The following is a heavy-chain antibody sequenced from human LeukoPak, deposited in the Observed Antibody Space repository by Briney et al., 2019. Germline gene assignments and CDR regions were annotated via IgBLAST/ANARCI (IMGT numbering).Heavy chain of an antibody. J-gene: IGHJ6*02. Sequence: SETLSLTCVVSGGSVSGYYWGWIRQPPGRGLEWIGYVYYSGSTNYNSSLKSRVTISVDTSKNQFSLKLSSVTAADTAVYYCARVPRSENYYYYGMDVWGQGTTVTVSS. CDR2: VYYSGST. CDR1: GGSVSGYY. CDR3: ARVPRSENYYYYGMDV. V-gene: IGHV4-59*02. D-gene: IGHD3-3*01.